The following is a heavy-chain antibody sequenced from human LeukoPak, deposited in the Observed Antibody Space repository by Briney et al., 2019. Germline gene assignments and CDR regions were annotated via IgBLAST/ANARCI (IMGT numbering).Heavy chain of an antibody. V-gene: IGHV3-21*01. CDR3: ASFCANCYYGMDV. CDR2: ISSSGSYV. CDR1: GFTFNSYA. J-gene: IGHJ6*02. D-gene: IGHD4/OR15-4a*01. Sequence: GGSLRLSCAASGFTFNSYAMNWVRQAPGKGLEWVSSISSSGSYVYYPDSLKGRFTISRDSAKNSLFLQMNSLRAEDTAVYYCASFCANCYYGMDVWGQGTTVTV.